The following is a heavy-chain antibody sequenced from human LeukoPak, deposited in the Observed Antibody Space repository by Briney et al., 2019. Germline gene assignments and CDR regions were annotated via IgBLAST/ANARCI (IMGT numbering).Heavy chain of an antibody. CDR3: ARDMGSSGSNY. D-gene: IGHD6-19*01. V-gene: IGHV1-18*04. CDR1: GYTFTGYY. CDR2: ISAYNGNT. J-gene: IGHJ4*02. Sequence: GASVKVSCKASGYTFTGYYMHWVRQAPGQGLEWMGWISAYNGNTNYAQKLQGRVTMTTDTSTSTAYMELRSLRSDDTAVYYCARDMGSSGSNYWGQGTLVTVSS.